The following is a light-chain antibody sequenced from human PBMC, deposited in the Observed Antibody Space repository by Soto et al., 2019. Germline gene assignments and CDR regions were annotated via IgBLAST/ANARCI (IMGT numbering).Light chain of an antibody. J-gene: IGLJ1*01. V-gene: IGLV2-14*03. CDR1: YSDIGGYDH. Sequence: QSALTQPASVSASPGQSIAISCTGSYSDIGGYDHVSWYQQHPGKAPKLLIYDVTNRPSGVSSRFSGSKAGRTASLTISGLQTEDEADYYCSSHTSSTALVFGTGTKVTVL. CDR2: DVT. CDR3: SSHTSSTALV.